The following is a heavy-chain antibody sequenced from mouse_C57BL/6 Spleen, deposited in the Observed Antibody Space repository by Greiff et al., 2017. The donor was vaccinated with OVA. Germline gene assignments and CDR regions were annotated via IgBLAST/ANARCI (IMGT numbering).Heavy chain of an antibody. V-gene: IGHV3-1*01. D-gene: IGHD2-4*01. J-gene: IGHJ3*01. Sequence: VQLQQSGPGMVKPSQSLSLTCTVTGYSITSGYDWHWIRHFPGNKLEWMGYISYSGSTNYNPSLKSRISITHDTSKNHFFLKLNSVTTEDTATYDCARSYDYDLAWFAYWGQGTLVTVSA. CDR1: GYSITSGYD. CDR3: ARSYDYDLAWFAY. CDR2: ISYSGST.